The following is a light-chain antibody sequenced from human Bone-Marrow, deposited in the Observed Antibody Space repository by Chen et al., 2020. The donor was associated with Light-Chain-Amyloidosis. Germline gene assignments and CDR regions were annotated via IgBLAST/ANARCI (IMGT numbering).Light chain of an antibody. CDR3: QVWDRSSDRPV. J-gene: IGLJ3*02. CDR2: DDS. CDR1: NIGSTS. V-gene: IGLV3-21*02. Sequence: SYVLTQPSSVSVAPGQTATIACGGNNIGSTSVHWSQQTPGQAPLLVVYDDSDRPSGIPARLSGSNSGNTATLTISRVEAGDEADYYCQVWDRSSDRPVFGGGTKLTVL.